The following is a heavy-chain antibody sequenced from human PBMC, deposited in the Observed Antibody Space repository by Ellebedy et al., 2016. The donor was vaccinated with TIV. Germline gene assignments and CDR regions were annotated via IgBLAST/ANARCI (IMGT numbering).Heavy chain of an antibody. CDR2: IYHSGTT. CDR1: GFTFSSYW. D-gene: IGHD2-8*01. V-gene: IGHV4-59*01. J-gene: IGHJ4*02. CDR3: AKYYCPNGVCYHFDY. Sequence: ESLKISCAASGFTFSSYWMSWVRQAPGKGLEWIGTIYHSGTTYYNPSLKSRVTISVDTSKNQFSLKLSSVTAADTAVYFCAKYYCPNGVCYHFDYWGRGTLVTVSS.